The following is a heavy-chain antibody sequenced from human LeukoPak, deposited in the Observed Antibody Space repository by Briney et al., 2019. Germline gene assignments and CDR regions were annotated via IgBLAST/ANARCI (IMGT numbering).Heavy chain of an antibody. CDR1: GFTFSSYG. CDR3: ARYPTSPNYYYYYYMDV. Sequence: GGSLRLSCAASGFTFSSYGMHWVRQAPGKGLEWVAFIRYDGSNKYNADSKKGGFTISRENSKNTLYLQMNSLRAEETAVYYCARYPTSPNYYYYYYMDVWGKGTTVTISS. J-gene: IGHJ6*03. D-gene: IGHD2-2*02. CDR2: IRYDGSNK. V-gene: IGHV3-30*02.